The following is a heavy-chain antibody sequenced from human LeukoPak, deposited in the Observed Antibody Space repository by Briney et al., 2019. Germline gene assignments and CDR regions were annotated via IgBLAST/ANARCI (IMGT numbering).Heavy chain of an antibody. CDR1: GFTFSSYA. CDR3: ATYRQVLLPFES. CDR2: ISGSGGNT. V-gene: IGHV3-23*01. J-gene: IGHJ4*02. D-gene: IGHD2-8*02. Sequence: GGSLRLSCAASGFTFSSYAMSWVRQAPGKGLEWVSAISGSGGNTYYADSVKGRFTISRDNSKNTLNLQMSSLRAEDTAVYYCATYRQVLLPFESWGQGTLVTVSS.